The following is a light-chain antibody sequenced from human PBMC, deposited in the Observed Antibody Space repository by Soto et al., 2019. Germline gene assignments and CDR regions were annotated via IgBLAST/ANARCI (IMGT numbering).Light chain of an antibody. J-gene: IGLJ3*02. Sequence: QSALTQPRSVSGSPGQSVTISCIGTSSDVGAYNFVSWYQHHPGKAPKLIIYDVTERPSGVPDRFSGSKSGNSASLTISGLQTEDEADYYCCSYAGTYSWVFGGGTQLTVL. CDR3: CSYAGTYSWV. CDR2: DVT. CDR1: SSDVGAYNF. V-gene: IGLV2-11*01.